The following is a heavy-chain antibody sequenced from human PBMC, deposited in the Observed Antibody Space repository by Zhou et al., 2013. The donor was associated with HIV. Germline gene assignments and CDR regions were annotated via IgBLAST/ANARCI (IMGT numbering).Heavy chain of an antibody. J-gene: IGHJ3*02. Sequence: EVQLVESGGGLVQPGGSLRLSCAASGFTFNNYEMNWVRQAPGKGLEWVSDISGSGDAIYYADSVRGRFTISRDNAKNSLYLQMSSLRAEDTAVYYCARQRPMLTRSHDAFDIWGQGTMVTVSS. CDR3: ARQRPMLTRSHDAFDI. CDR2: ISGSGDAI. CDR1: GFTFNNYE. D-gene: IGHD3-10*02. V-gene: IGHV3-48*03.